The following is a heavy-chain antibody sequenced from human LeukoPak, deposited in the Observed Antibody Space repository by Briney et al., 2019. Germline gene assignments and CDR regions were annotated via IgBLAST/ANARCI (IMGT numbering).Heavy chain of an antibody. Sequence: PSETLSLTCTVSGASVSSYFWSWIRQSPEKGLEWIGYVYHSGSSSSNPPLQSRVTISQDTSRNQVSLKMTSATAADTAVYYCAKLLGEEYWGQGTQVVVSS. CDR1: GASVSSYF. CDR3: AKLLGEEY. CDR2: VYHSGSS. V-gene: IGHV4-59*02. J-gene: IGHJ4*02. D-gene: IGHD6-6*01.